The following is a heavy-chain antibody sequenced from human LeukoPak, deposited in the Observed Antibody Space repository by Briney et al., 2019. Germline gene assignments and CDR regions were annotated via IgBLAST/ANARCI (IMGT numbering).Heavy chain of an antibody. CDR2: LSSASNYI. CDR3: ARVSSMKVTVTPDAFDI. Sequence: PGGSLRLSCAASGFIFSDYYMNWIRQAPGKGLEWVSSLSSASNYINYADSVRGRFTISRDNAKNSLYLQMDSLRAADTAVYYCARVSSMKVTVTPDAFDIWGQGTMVTVSS. CDR1: GFIFSDYY. V-gene: IGHV3-11*06. J-gene: IGHJ3*02. D-gene: IGHD3-22*01.